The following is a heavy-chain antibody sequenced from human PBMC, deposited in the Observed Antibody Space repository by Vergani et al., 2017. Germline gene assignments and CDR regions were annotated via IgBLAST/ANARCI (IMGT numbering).Heavy chain of an antibody. D-gene: IGHD3-9*01. CDR1: GGLNSSSNW. CDR2: IYHSGSP. J-gene: IGHJ6*02. CDR3: ARNYDILTGYYSYDGMDV. Sequence: QVQLQESGPGLVKPPGNLSLTCAVSGGLNSSSNWWSGVGQRPGKGLDWIGEIYHSGSPNYNPSLKSRVTISVDKSKNQFSLKLRSVTAADTAVYYCARNYDILTGYYSYDGMDVWGQGTTVTVSS. V-gene: IGHV4-4*03.